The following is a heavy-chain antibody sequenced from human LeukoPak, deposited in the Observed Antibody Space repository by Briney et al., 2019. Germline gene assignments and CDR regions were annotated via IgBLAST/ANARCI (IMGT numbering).Heavy chain of an antibody. CDR1: GYTFTSYG. CDR3: ARAAISKDGSGYFY. CDR2: ISTYNGNT. V-gene: IGHV1-18*01. Sequence: GASVKVSCKASGYTFTSYGICWVRQAPGQGLEWMGWISTYNGNTNYAQKLQGRVTMTTDTSTSTAYMELRSLRSDDTAVYYCARAAISKDGSGYFYWGQGTLVTVSS. J-gene: IGHJ4*02. D-gene: IGHD3-22*01.